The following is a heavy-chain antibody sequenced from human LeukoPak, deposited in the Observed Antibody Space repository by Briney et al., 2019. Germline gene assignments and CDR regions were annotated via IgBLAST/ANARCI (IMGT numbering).Heavy chain of an antibody. CDR2: INPNSGGT. CDR1: GYTFTSYD. V-gene: IGHV1-2*02. CDR3: ARDLSERPSMVRGVISMDV. D-gene: IGHD3-10*01. Sequence: ASVKVSCKASGYTFTSYDIHWVRQASGQGLEWMGWINPNSGGTNYAQKFQGRVTMTRDTSVSTAYMELSRLRSDDTAVYYCARDLSERPSMVRGVISMDVWGQGTTVTVSS. J-gene: IGHJ6*02.